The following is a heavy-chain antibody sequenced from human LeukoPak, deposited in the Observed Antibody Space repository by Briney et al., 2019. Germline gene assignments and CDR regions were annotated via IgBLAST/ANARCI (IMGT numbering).Heavy chain of an antibody. CDR1: GFTFSSYS. CDR2: ISSSSDSI. Sequence: GGSLRLSCAASGFTFSSYSMNWVRQAPGKGLEWVSYISSSSDSIYYADSVKGRFTFSRDNAKNSLYLQMNSLRAEDTAVYYCASPVSYDSSGPDYWGQGTLVTVSS. V-gene: IGHV3-48*01. CDR3: ASPVSYDSSGPDY. J-gene: IGHJ4*02. D-gene: IGHD3-22*01.